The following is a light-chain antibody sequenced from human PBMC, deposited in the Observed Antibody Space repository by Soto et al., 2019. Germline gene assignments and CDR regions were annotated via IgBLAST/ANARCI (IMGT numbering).Light chain of an antibody. V-gene: IGKV3-15*01. CDR1: QTIDNT. CDR3: QHYNYWPYT. CDR2: DAS. J-gene: IGKJ2*01. Sequence: EIVLTQSPVTLSLSPGEGATLSCRASQTIDNTLAWYQRKPGQAPRLLIYDASTRATGVPARFSGSGSGTDFTLTISSLQSEDFAVYYRQHYNYWPYTFGQGTKVDIK.